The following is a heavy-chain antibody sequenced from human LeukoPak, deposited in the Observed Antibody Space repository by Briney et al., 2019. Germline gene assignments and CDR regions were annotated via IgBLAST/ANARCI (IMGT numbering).Heavy chain of an antibody. Sequence: PSETLSLTCTVSGGSISSYYWSWIRQPPGKGLEWIGYIYYSGSTNYNPSLKSRVTISVDTSKNQFSLKLSSVTAADTAVYYCARMPVWFGELDYWGQGTLVTVSS. CDR2: IYYSGST. V-gene: IGHV4-59*08. CDR3: ARMPVWFGELDY. CDR1: GGSISSYY. D-gene: IGHD3-10*01. J-gene: IGHJ4*02.